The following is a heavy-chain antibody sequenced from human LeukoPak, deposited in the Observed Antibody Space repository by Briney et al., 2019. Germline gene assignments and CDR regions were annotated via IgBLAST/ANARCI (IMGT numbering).Heavy chain of an antibody. CDR3: AKAPVTTCSGAYCYPFDY. D-gene: IGHD2-21*01. J-gene: IGHJ4*02. Sequence: GGSLRLSCAASGFTLSSYAMSWVRQAPGKGLEWVSAISVSGNTYHSDSVKGRFTISRDSCKNTLYLQMKRLRAEDAAVYYCAKAPVTTCSGAYCYPFDYWGQGTLVTVSS. CDR2: ISVSGNT. V-gene: IGHV3-23*01. CDR1: GFTLSSYA.